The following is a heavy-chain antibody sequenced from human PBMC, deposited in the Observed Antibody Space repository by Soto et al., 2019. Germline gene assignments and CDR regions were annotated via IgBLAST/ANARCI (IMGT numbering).Heavy chain of an antibody. Sequence: QVQLVQSGAEVKKPGSSVKVSCKASGGTFSSYAISWVRQAPGQGLEWMGGIIPTFGTANYAQKFQGRVTITADAFTITDYMELSSLRSEDTAVYHCARKAVVAASWDSFDPWGQGTLVTVSS. D-gene: IGHD1-26*01. CDR1: GGTFSSYA. J-gene: IGHJ5*02. CDR2: IIPTFGTA. CDR3: ARKAVVAASWDSFDP. V-gene: IGHV1-69*12.